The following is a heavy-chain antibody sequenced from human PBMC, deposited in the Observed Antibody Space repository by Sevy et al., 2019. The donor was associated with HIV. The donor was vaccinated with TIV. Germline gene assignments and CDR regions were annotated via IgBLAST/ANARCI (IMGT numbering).Heavy chain of an antibody. CDR1: GFTFTDYC. CDR2: IYAGDSDS. V-gene: IGHV5-51*01. J-gene: IGHJ6*02. Sequence: GESLKISCKTSGFTFTDYCIGWVRQMPGKGLEWMGIIYAGDSDSRYSPSFRGQVTISADKSTSTAYLQWSSLKASDTAMYYCARSRGDFLPPYYFQYYGMDVWGQGTTVTVSS. D-gene: IGHD3-10*01. CDR3: ARSRGDFLPPYYFQYYGMDV.